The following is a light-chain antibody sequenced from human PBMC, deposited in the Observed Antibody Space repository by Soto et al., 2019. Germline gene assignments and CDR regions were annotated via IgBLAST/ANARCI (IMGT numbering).Light chain of an antibody. CDR1: SSNIGGNS. CDR2: EVS. CDR3: SSYEGSPLYV. Sequence: QSVLTQPPSVSAAPGQKVTISCSGSSSNIGGNSVSWYQQLPGTAPKLMIYEVSKRPSGVPDRFSGSKSGNTASLTVSGLQAEDEAHYYCSSYEGSPLYVFGTGTKVTV. V-gene: IGLV2-8*01. J-gene: IGLJ1*01.